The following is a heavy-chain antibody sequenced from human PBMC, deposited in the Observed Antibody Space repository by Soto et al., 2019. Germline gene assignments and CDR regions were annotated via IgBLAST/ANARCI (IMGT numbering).Heavy chain of an antibody. Sequence: SETLSLTCTVSGGSISSSSYYWGWIRQPPGKGLEWIGSIYYSGSTYYNPSLKSRVTISVDTSKNQFSLKLRSVTAADTAVYYCARLGDIVATVISDYIWGSYRPVFAFWGQGTLVTVSS. CDR2: IYYSGST. D-gene: IGHD3-16*02. CDR1: GGSISSSSYY. J-gene: IGHJ4*02. CDR3: ARLGDIVATVISDYIWGSYRPVFAF. V-gene: IGHV4-39*01.